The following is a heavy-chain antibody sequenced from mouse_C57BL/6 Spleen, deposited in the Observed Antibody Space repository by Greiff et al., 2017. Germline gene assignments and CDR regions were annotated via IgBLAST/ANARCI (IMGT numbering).Heavy chain of an antibody. CDR3: ARCPLVDYYAMDY. CDR1: GYTFTSYW. CDR2: IDPSDSYT. V-gene: IGHV1-69*01. D-gene: IGHD1-1*01. J-gene: IGHJ4*01. Sequence: QVQLQQPGAELVMPGASVKLSCKASGYTFTSYWMHWVKQRPGQGLEWIGEIDPSDSYTNYNQKFKGKSTLTVDKSSSTAYMQLSSLTAEDSAVYYCARCPLVDYYAMDYWGQGTSVTVSS.